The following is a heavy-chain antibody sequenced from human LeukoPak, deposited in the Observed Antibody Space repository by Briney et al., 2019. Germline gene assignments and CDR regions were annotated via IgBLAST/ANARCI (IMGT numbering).Heavy chain of an antibody. CDR3: AKGLKGCSGSSCYYFFDF. CDR1: GFSVRSKY. D-gene: IGHD2-15*01. CDR2: IYGGGTT. V-gene: IGHV3-66*01. J-gene: IGHJ4*02. Sequence: PGGSLRLSCAASGFSVRSKYMSWVRQGPGKGLEWDSVIYGGGTTYYADPVKGRFTISRDNSKNTLYLQMNSLRAEDTAVYYCAKGLKGCSGSSCYYFFDFWGQGALITVSS.